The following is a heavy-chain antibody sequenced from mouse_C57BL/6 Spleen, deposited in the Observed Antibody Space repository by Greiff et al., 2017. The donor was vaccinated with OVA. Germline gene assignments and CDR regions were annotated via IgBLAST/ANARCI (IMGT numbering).Heavy chain of an antibody. CDR1: GYTFTDYY. J-gene: IGHJ4*01. Sequence: EVQLQQSGPELVKPGASVKISCKASGYTFTDYYMNWVKQSHGKSLEWIGDINPNNGGTSYNQKFKGKATLTVDKSSSTAYMELRSLTSEDSAVYFCARREGTHYAMDYWGQGTSVTVSS. CDR2: INPNNGGT. V-gene: IGHV1-26*01. CDR3: ARREGTHYAMDY. D-gene: IGHD3-3*01.